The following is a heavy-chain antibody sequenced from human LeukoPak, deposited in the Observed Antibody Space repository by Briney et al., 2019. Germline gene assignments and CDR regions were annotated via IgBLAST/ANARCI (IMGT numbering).Heavy chain of an antibody. CDR1: GYTFTSYG. CDR3: ARDPDPDLLRYPFDP. CDR2: ISAYNGNT. V-gene: IGHV1-18*01. Sequence: GASVKVSCKASGYTFTSYGISWVRQAPGQGLEWMGWISAYNGNTNYAQKLQGRVTMTTDTSTSTAYMELRSLRSDDTAVYYCARDPDPDLLRYPFDPWGQGTLVTVSS. D-gene: IGHD3-9*01. J-gene: IGHJ5*02.